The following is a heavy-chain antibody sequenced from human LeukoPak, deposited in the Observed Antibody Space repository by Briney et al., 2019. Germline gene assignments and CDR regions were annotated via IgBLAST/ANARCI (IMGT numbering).Heavy chain of an antibody. V-gene: IGHV3-48*04. CDR2: IHRSSNTI. Sequence: GGSLRLSCAASGFTLSTASMNWVRQAPGKGLEWISYIHRSSNTIYYADSVKGRFTISRDNAKNSLYLQMNSLRAEDTAVYYCARDLTFDYWGQGTLVTVSS. D-gene: IGHD3-9*01. CDR3: ARDLTFDY. J-gene: IGHJ4*02. CDR1: GFTLSTAS.